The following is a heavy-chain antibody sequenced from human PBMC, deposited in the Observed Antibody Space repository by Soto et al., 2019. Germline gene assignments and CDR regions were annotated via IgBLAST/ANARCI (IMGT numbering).Heavy chain of an antibody. J-gene: IGHJ4*02. D-gene: IGHD3-9*01. V-gene: IGHV3-33*01. Sequence: QVQLVESGGGVVQPGRSLRLSCAASGFTFSSYGMHWVRQAPGKGLEWVAVIWYDGSNKYYADSVKGRFTISRDNSKNTLYLQMNSLRAEDTAVYYCARGNFDWSYYFDYWGQGTLFTVSS. CDR2: IWYDGSNK. CDR1: GFTFSSYG. CDR3: ARGNFDWSYYFDY.